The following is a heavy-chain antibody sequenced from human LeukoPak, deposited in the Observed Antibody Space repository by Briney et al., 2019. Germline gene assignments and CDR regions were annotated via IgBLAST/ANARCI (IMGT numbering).Heavy chain of an antibody. J-gene: IGHJ4*02. V-gene: IGHV3-9*01. CDR1: GFIFDDYA. D-gene: IGHD3-22*01. Sequence: PGRSLRLSCAASGFIFDDYAMHWVRQAPGKGLEWVSGISWNSDNIDYADSVKGRFTISRDNSKNTLYLQMNSLRAADTAVYYCAKDYYDSSGPDYWGQGTLVTVSS. CDR3: AKDYYDSSGPDY. CDR2: ISWNSDNI.